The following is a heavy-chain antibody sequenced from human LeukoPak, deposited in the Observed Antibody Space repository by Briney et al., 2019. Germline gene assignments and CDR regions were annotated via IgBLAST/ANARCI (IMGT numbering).Heavy chain of an antibody. CDR2: INHSGGT. CDR1: GGSFSGYY. D-gene: IGHD3-16*02. J-gene: IGHJ4*02. Sequence: PSETLSLTCAVNGGSFSGYYWSWIRQPPGKGLEWIGEINHSGGTNYNPSLKSRVTISVDTSKNQFSLKLSSVTAADTAVYYCARGRGDYIWGSYRYYVSYYFDYWGQGTLVTVSS. V-gene: IGHV4-34*01. CDR3: ARGRGDYIWGSYRYYVSYYFDY.